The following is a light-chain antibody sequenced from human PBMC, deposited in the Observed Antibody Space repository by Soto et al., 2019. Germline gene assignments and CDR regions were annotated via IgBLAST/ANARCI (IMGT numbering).Light chain of an antibody. CDR2: DAS. Sequence: DIVLTQSPGTLSFSPGDRATLSFRASQSVSNYVAWYQQRPGQAPRLLIYDASNRATGIPARFSGSGSGTDFTLTISSLEPEDFAVYYCQQRSHGLTFGGGTKVDIK. J-gene: IGKJ4*01. CDR1: QSVSNY. V-gene: IGKV3-11*01. CDR3: QQRSHGLT.